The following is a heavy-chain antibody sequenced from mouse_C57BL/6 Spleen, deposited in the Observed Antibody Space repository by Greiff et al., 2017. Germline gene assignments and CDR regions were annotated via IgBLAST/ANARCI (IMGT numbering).Heavy chain of an antibody. J-gene: IGHJ1*03. V-gene: IGHV1-80*01. CDR1: GYAFSSYW. D-gene: IGHD2-4*01. CDR2: IYPGDGDT. Sequence: QVQLQQSGAELVKPGASVKISCKASGYAFSSYWMNWVKQRPGKGLEWIGQIYPGDGDTNYNGKFKGKATLTADKSSSTAYMQLSSLTSEDSAVYFCARQGSIYYDYERYFDVWGTGTTVTVSS. CDR3: ARQGSIYYDYERYFDV.